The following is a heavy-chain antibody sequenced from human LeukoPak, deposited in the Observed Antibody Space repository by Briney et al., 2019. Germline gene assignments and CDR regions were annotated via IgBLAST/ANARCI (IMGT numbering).Heavy chain of an antibody. Sequence: ASVTVSCKASGYTFPSYFMHWVRQAPGQGLEWMGIINPTGGSTTYAQKFQGRVTMTRDTSTSTVYMELSSLRTDDTAVYYCARTAARRFDYWGQGTLVTVSS. CDR1: GYTFPSYF. J-gene: IGHJ4*02. CDR2: INPTGGST. CDR3: ARTAARRFDY. D-gene: IGHD6-6*01. V-gene: IGHV1-46*01.